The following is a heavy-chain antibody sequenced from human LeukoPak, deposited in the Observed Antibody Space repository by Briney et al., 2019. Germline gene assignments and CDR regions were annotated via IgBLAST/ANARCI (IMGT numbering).Heavy chain of an antibody. CDR1: GFTFNSYA. J-gene: IGHJ6*02. V-gene: IGHV3-21*01. Sequence: GGSLRLSCAASGFTFNSYAMSWVRQAPGKGLEWVAYISSSSSYIYYADSVKGRFTISRDNAKNSLYLQMNSLRTEDTAVYYCARAQVVPDAMSYYYYGMDVWGQGTTVTVSS. D-gene: IGHD2-2*01. CDR3: ARAQVVPDAMSYYYYGMDV. CDR2: ISSSSSYI.